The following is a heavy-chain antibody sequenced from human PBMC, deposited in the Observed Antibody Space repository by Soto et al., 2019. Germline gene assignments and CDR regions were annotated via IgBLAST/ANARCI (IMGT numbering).Heavy chain of an antibody. J-gene: IGHJ6*02. CDR1: GFTFSSYG. CDR2: ISYDGSNK. Sequence: GGSLRLSCAASGFTFSSYGMHWVRQAPGKGLEWVAVISYDGSNKYYADSVKGRFTISRDNSKNTLYLQMNSLRAEDTAVYYCAKSVAGIGFSYYGMDVWGQGTTVTVSS. D-gene: IGHD6-19*01. V-gene: IGHV3-30*18. CDR3: AKSVAGIGFSYYGMDV.